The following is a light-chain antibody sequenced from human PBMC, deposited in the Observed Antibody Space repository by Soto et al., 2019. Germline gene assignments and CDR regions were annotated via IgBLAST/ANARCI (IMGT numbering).Light chain of an antibody. CDR2: LGS. Sequence: DIVMTQSPLSLPVAPGEPASISCRSSQSLLHSNGYNYLDWYLQKPGQSPQLLIYLGSNRASGVPDRFSGSGSGTEFTLTISSLQSEDFAAYYCQQYNNWPPTFGQGTRLEI. CDR3: QQYNNWPPT. V-gene: IGKV2-28*01. CDR1: QSLLHSNGYNY. J-gene: IGKJ5*01.